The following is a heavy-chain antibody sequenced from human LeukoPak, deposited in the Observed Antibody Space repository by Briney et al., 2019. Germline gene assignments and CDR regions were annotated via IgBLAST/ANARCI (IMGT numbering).Heavy chain of an antibody. Sequence: PGGSLRLSCAASGFTFSSYSMNWVRQAPGKGLEWVSYISSSSSTIYYADSVKGRFTISRDNAKNSLYLQMNSLRSDDTAVYYCARAGKEGPTIGSPDYWGQGTLVAVSS. V-gene: IGHV3-48*01. D-gene: IGHD1-26*01. J-gene: IGHJ4*02. CDR1: GFTFSSYS. CDR2: ISSSSSTI. CDR3: ARAGKEGPTIGSPDY.